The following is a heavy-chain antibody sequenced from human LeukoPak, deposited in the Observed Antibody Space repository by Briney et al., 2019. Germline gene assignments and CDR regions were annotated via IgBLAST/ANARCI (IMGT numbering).Heavy chain of an antibody. J-gene: IGHJ5*01. CDR2: INPRGGST. V-gene: IGHV1-46*01. Sequence: ASVKVSCKASGYTFTSYDINWVRQATGQGLEWMGIINPRGGSTSYTQKFQGRVTMTRDTSTSTVYMELSSLRSEDTAVYYCARAQYSDYVLHNWFDSWGQGTLVTVSS. D-gene: IGHD5-12*01. CDR1: GYTFTSYD. CDR3: ARAQYSDYVLHNWFDS.